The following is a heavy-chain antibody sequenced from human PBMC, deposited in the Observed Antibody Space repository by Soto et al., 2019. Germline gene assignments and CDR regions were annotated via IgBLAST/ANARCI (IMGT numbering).Heavy chain of an antibody. J-gene: IGHJ4*02. CDR1: GFTFSSYG. V-gene: IGHV3-30*03. CDR2: ISYDGSKK. CDR3: ASRGDFWSGQTQYFDY. Sequence: GGSLRLSCAASGFTFSSYGMHWVRQAPGKGLEWVADISYDGSKKYYADSVKGRFTISRDNAKNTLYLQMNSLRAEDTAVYYCASRGDFWSGQTQYFDYWGQGTLVTVSS. D-gene: IGHD3-3*01.